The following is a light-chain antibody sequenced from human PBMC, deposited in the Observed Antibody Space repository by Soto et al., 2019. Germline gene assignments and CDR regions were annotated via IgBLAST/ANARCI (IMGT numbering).Light chain of an antibody. CDR2: AAS. CDR3: QPRSNWLSIT. Sequence: ILLTQSPSSLSASVGDRVSLTCRASKGIDTSLAWYQQKPVKAPKLLIYAASNFQSGVPSRFSGSGSGTHFTLTISSLESEDFALYYCQPRSNWLSITFGQGTRLEIK. J-gene: IGKJ5*01. V-gene: IGKV1-9*01. CDR1: KGIDTS.